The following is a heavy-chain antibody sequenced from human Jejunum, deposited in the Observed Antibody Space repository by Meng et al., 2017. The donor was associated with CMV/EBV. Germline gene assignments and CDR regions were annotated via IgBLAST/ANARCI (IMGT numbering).Heavy chain of an antibody. V-gene: IGHV3-11*01. CDR3: ARHLRVGGDWMHY. D-gene: IGHD2-21*01. CDR1: GFTFRDYY. J-gene: IGHJ4*02. Sequence: ASGFTFRDYYMSWIRQAPGKGLEWISYISDNGITIYYVDSVKGRFAISRDNVKNSLYLQMNSLSPEDTAVYYCARHLRVGGDWMHYWGQGTLVTVSS. CDR2: ISDNGITI.